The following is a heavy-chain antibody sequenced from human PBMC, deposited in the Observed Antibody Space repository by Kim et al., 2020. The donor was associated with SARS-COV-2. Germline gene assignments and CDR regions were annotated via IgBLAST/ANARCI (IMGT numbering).Heavy chain of an antibody. Sequence: SETLSLTCSVSGDSISGYFWTWIRQPAGKGLEWIGRMYTRGTTNYNPSLKSRVAMSVDTSKNQFSLRLNSVTAADTAMYYCARESAGAEASRSLDYWGQGTLVTVSS. CDR1: GDSISGYF. J-gene: IGHJ4*02. V-gene: IGHV4-4*07. CDR2: MYTRGTT. D-gene: IGHD2-2*01. CDR3: ARESAGAEASRSLDY.